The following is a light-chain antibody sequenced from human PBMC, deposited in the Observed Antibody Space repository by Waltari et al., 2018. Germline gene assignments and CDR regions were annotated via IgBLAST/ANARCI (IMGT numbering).Light chain of an antibody. Sequence: EIVFTQSPATLSLSPGERATLSCRTSQSVNWYLSWYQQRPGQAPRLLIFDTSTRATGIPARFSGSGSETDFTLTISSLEPDDSAVYYCQQRRNWPLTFGGGTKVEIK. CDR3: QQRRNWPLT. J-gene: IGKJ4*01. CDR2: DTS. CDR1: QSVNWY. V-gene: IGKV3-11*01.